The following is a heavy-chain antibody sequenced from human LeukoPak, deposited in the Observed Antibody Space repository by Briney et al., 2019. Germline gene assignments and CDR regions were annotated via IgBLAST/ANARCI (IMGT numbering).Heavy chain of an antibody. D-gene: IGHD3-10*01. CDR3: AKDRSYGAFEI. Sequence: SETLSLTCTVSGGSISSYYWSWIRQPPGKGLEWIGYIYYSGSTNYNPSLKSRVTISVDTSKNQFSLKLSSVTAADTAVYYCAKDRSYGAFEIWGQGTMVTVSS. J-gene: IGHJ3*02. V-gene: IGHV4-59*12. CDR2: IYYSGST. CDR1: GGSISSYY.